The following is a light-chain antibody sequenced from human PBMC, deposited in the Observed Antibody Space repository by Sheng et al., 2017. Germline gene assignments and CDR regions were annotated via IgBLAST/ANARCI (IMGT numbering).Light chain of an antibody. V-gene: IGKV1-5*03. J-gene: IGKJ1*01. CDR2: KAS. CDR3: QHFSGFSPWT. CDR1: QSIDNW. Sequence: DIQMTHSPSSLSASVGDRVTITCRASQSIDNWLAWYQQKPGRAPKLLIYKASNLETGVPSRFSGSGSGTEFTLTISSLQPDDFATYYCQHFSGFSPWTFGQGTKVEIK.